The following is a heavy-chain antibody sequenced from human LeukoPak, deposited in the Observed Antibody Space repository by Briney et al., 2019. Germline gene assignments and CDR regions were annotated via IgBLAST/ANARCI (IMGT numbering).Heavy chain of an antibody. V-gene: IGHV3-53*01. Sequence: GGSLRLSCAASGFTVSSNYMSWVRQAPGKGLEWVSVIYSGGSTYYADSVKGRFTISRDNSKNTLYLQMNSLRAEDTAVYYCAGVNLYSSGWPRTMYYFDYWGQGTLVTVSS. CDR1: GFTVSSNY. CDR3: AGVNLYSSGWPRTMYYFDY. J-gene: IGHJ4*02. D-gene: IGHD6-19*01. CDR2: IYSGGST.